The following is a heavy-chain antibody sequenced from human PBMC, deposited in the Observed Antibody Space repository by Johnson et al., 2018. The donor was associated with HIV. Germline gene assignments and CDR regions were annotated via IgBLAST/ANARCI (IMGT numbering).Heavy chain of an antibody. J-gene: IGHJ3*02. CDR3: AKDLVVTAPGAFDI. D-gene: IGHD2-21*02. CDR2: ISWNSGSI. V-gene: IGHV3-9*01. CDR1: GFTFDDYA. Sequence: VQLVESGGGLVQPGRSLRLSCAASGFTFDDYAMHWVRQAPGKGLEWVSGISWNSGSIGYADSVKGRFTISRDNSKNPLYLQMSSLRAEDTAGYYCAKDLVVTAPGAFDIWGQGTMVTVSS.